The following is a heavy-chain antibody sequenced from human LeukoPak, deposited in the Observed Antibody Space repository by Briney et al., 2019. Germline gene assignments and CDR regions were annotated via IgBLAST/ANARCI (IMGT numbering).Heavy chain of an antibody. V-gene: IGHV3-30*02. J-gene: IGHJ4*02. Sequence: GGSLRLSCAASGFTFSSYGMHWVRQAPGKGLEWVAFIRYDGSDKYYADSVKGRFTISRDNSKNTLYLQMNSLRAEDTAVYYCARRAGFDILTGYHIDYWGQGTLVTVSS. CDR3: ARRAGFDILTGYHIDY. D-gene: IGHD3-9*01. CDR2: IRYDGSDK. CDR1: GFTFSSYG.